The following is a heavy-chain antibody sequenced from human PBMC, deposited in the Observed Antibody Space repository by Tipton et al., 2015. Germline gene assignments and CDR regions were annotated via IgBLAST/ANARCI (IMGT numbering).Heavy chain of an antibody. Sequence: TLSLTCTVSGSSVSSGNYYWSWIRQPPGKGLEWIGSISHSGNTYYNPSLKSRVTMSRDTSKNQFSLTLNSVAAADTAVYYCARDLEHGMDVWGHGTTVTVSS. J-gene: IGHJ6*02. CDR1: GSSVSSGNYY. CDR2: ISHSGNT. D-gene: IGHD5-24*01. CDR3: ARDLEHGMDV. V-gene: IGHV4-61*01.